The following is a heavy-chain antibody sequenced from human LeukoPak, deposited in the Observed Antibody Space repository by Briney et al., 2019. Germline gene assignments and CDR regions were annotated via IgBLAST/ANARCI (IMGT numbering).Heavy chain of an antibody. J-gene: IGHJ6*03. V-gene: IGHV4-34*01. Sequence: PSETLSLTCAVYSGSFSDYYWSWIRQPPGEGLEWIGEINHSGSTNYNPSLKSRVTFSVDTSKNQFSLKLSSVTAADTAIYYCARGYPGYYYYYMDVWGKGTTVTVSS. D-gene: IGHD2-2*02. CDR2: INHSGST. CDR1: SGSFSDYY. CDR3: ARGYPGYYYYYMDV.